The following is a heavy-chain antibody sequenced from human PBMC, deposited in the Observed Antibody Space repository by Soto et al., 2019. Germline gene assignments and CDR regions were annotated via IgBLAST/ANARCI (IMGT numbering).Heavy chain of an antibody. CDR1: GYHFTNYW. CDR2: IYPGDSDT. Sequence: PGESLKISCKASGYHFTNYWIVWVRQTPGKGLEWMGIIYPGDSDTRYSPSLQGQVTISADKSISTAYLQWDTLKASDSAIYYCARQRNAYYGMAVWGQGTTVTVSS. J-gene: IGHJ6*02. V-gene: IGHV5-51*01. CDR3: ARQRNAYYGMAV.